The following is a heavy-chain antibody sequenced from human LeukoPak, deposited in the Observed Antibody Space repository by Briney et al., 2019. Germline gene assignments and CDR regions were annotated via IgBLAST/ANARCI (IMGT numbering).Heavy chain of an antibody. V-gene: IGHV3-11*01. CDR1: GFTFSDYY. CDR2: ISSSGSTI. CDR3: ARSIPAGNRR. J-gene: IGHJ4*02. D-gene: IGHD2-2*01. Sequence: GGSLRPSCAASGFTFSDYYMSWIRQAPGKGLEWVSYISSSGSTIDYADSVKGRFTISRDSAKNSLYLQMNSLRAEDTAVYYCARSIPAGNRRWGQGTLVTVSS.